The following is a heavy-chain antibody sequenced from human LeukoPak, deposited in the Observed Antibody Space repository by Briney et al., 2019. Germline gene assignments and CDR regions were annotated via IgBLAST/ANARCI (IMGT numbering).Heavy chain of an antibody. J-gene: IGHJ4*02. V-gene: IGHV3-21*01. CDR1: GFSFRTHS. Sequence: PGGSLRLSRAASGFSFRTHSMKWVRQAPGKGLEWVSSITSFGSDIYYADSVKGRFTISRDDGKNSLYLQMNSLRAEDTAVYYCAAQYSSSSLRYWGQGTLVTVSS. CDR3: AAQYSSSSLRY. CDR2: ITSFGSDI. D-gene: IGHD6-6*01.